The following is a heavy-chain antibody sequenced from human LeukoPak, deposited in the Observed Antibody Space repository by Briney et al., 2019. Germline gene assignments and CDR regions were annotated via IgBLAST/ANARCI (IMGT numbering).Heavy chain of an antibody. Sequence: ASVKVSCKTSGGTFNNSAISWVRQAPGQGLEWLGGIMPLFGTAGYAQKFQGRVTITKDESTRTVYLELTSLTSDNTAVYYCARDVHGDYGSGWFDPWGQGTLVSVSS. V-gene: IGHV1-69*05. CDR1: GGTFNNSA. CDR3: ARDVHGDYGSGWFDP. J-gene: IGHJ5*02. CDR2: IMPLFGTA. D-gene: IGHD4-17*01.